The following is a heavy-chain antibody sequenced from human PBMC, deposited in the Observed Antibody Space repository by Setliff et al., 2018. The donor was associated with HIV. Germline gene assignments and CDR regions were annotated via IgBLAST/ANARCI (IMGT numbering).Heavy chain of an antibody. V-gene: IGHV1-2*06. CDR3: ARAWSTGYSGYVAPAY. CDR2: INPNSGAT. D-gene: IGHD5-12*01. Sequence: ASVKVSCKASGYTFTGYYMHWVRQAPGQGLEWMGRINPNSGATDYAQEFQGRVSMTRDTSIRTVYMELSSLRSEDTAVYYCARAWSTGYSGYVAPAYWGQGTLVTVS. CDR1: GYTFTGYY. J-gene: IGHJ4*02.